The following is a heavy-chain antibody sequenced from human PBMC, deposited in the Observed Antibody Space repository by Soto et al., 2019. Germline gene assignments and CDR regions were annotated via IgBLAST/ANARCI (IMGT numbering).Heavy chain of an antibody. V-gene: IGHV3-33*01. D-gene: IGHD4-17*01. Sequence: QVQLVESGGGVVRPGRSLRLSCEATGFSFYTHGMHWVRQAPGKGLEWLAVIVNDGSEQAYSDSVKGRFTILRDNSKNTLYLQRNNLRAEDTAVYYCARDDNYDDNGLDLWGQGILVTVSS. CDR1: GFSFYTHG. CDR3: ARDDNYDDNGLDL. CDR2: IVNDGSEQ. J-gene: IGHJ5*02.